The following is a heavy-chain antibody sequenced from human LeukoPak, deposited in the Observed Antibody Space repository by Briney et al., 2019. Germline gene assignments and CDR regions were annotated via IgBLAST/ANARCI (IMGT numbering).Heavy chain of an antibody. J-gene: IGHJ4*02. D-gene: IGHD6-13*01. CDR1: GAFIGRDS. V-gene: IGHV4-59*01. CDR3: ARDRAAAGVYYFDY. CDR2: ISHSGTT. Sequence: SETLSLTCTVSGAFIGRDSWGWIRQPPGKGLEWIGYISHSGTTDYNPSLKSRVTISVDTSKNQFSLKLSSVTAADTAVYYCARDRAAAGVYYFDYWGQGTLVTVSS.